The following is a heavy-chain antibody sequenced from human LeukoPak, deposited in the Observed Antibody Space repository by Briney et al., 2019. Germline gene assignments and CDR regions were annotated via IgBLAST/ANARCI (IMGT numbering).Heavy chain of an antibody. D-gene: IGHD2-2*01. CDR2: VSPSGGRT. CDR3: AKVRGVYCSSPACYYYDS. J-gene: IGHJ4*02. Sequence: PGGSLRLSCGASGFTFSSYAMSWVRQTPGRGLEWVAGVSPSGGRTLYADSVEGRFTISRGNSNATVYLQLSSLRAEDSALYYCAKVRGVYCSSPACYYYDSWGQGTPVTVSS. V-gene: IGHV3-23*01. CDR1: GFTFSSYA.